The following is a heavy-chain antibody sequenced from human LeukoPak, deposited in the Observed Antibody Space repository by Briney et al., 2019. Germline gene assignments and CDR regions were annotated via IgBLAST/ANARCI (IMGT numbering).Heavy chain of an antibody. Sequence: GGSLRLSCAASGFTFSDYSMNWVRQAPGKGLEWVSYISKNGNTIYYADSVKGRFTISRDNAKKSLYLQMNNLRAEDTAVYYCARRDCDSIKCRGSNWFDPWGQGTLVSVSS. V-gene: IGHV3-48*01. CDR2: ISKNGNTI. CDR1: GFTFSDYS. D-gene: IGHD3-22*01. CDR3: ARRDCDSIKCRGSNWFDP. J-gene: IGHJ5*02.